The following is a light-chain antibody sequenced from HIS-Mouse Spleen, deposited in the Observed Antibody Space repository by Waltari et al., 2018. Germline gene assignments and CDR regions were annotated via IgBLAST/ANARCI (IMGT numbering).Light chain of an antibody. CDR1: SSDVGSYNL. Sequence: QSALTQPASVSGSPGQSITISCTGTSSDVGSYNLVSLYQQHPGKAPKLMTYEGSKRPSWVSNRFSGSKSGNTASLTISGLQAEDEADYYCCSYAGSSTFVVFGGGTKLTVL. CDR2: EGS. J-gene: IGLJ2*01. CDR3: CSYAGSSTFVV. V-gene: IGLV2-23*01.